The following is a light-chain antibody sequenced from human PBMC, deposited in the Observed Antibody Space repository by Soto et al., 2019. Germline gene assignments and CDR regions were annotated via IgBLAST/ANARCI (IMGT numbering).Light chain of an antibody. CDR3: CSYAGSYTYLV. J-gene: IGLJ3*02. CDR1: SSDVAAYNY. Sequence: QSALTQPRSVSGSPGQSVTISCTGTSSDVAAYNYVSWYQQHPGKAPKLLICDVSRRPSGVPDRFSGSKSGNTASLTISGLQAEDEADYYCCSYAGSYTYLVFGGGTKLTVL. V-gene: IGLV2-11*01. CDR2: DVS.